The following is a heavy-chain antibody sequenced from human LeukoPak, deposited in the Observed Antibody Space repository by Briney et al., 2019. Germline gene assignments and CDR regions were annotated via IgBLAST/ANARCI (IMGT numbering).Heavy chain of an antibody. Sequence: GASVKVSCKASGYTFTSYDINWVRQATGQGLEWMGWMNPNSGNTGYAQKFQGRVTMTRNTSISTAYMELSSLRSEDTAVYYCARSPRRIRKYQLLSYWFDPWGQGTLVTVSS. CDR2: MNPNSGNT. V-gene: IGHV1-8*01. CDR3: ARSPRRIRKYQLLSYWFDP. D-gene: IGHD2-2*01. J-gene: IGHJ5*02. CDR1: GYTFTSYD.